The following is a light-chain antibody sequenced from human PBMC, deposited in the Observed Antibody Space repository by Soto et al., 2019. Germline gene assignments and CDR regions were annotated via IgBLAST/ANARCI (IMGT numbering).Light chain of an antibody. CDR3: ATWDSSLSAGV. Sequence: QSALTQPPSVSAAPGQKVSISCSGSSSNIGSNYVSWFQQLPGTAPKLLIYENNKRPSGIPDRFSGSKSGTSATLGITGLQTGDEADYYCATWDSSLSAGVFGGGTKLTVL. CDR1: SSNIGSNY. J-gene: IGLJ3*02. CDR2: ENN. V-gene: IGLV1-51*02.